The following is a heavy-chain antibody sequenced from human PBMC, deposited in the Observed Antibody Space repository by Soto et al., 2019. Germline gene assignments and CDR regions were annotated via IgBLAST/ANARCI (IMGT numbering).Heavy chain of an antibody. CDR2: IDPSDSYT. CDR1: GYSFTSYW. D-gene: IGHD5-18*01. Sequence: LGESLKISCKGSGYSFTSYWISWVRQMPGKGLEWMGRIDPSDSYTNYSPSFQGHVTISADKSISTAYLQWSSLKASDTAMYYCAIVRGYSYGYWFGMDVWGQGTTVTVSS. V-gene: IGHV5-10-1*01. J-gene: IGHJ6*02. CDR3: AIVRGYSYGYWFGMDV.